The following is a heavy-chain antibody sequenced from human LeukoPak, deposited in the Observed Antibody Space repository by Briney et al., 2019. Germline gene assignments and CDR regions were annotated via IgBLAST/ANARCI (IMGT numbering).Heavy chain of an antibody. CDR1: GGSISSSNW. D-gene: IGHD3-10*01. J-gene: IGHJ4*02. Sequence: ETLSLTCAVSGGSISSSNWWSWVRQPPGKGLEWVANIKKDGSEKYYMDSVRGRFIISRDNAKNSLYLQMNSLRAEDTAVYYCASRGYYYGSGSYYNSYYFDFWGQGTLVTVSS. CDR2: IKKDGSEK. CDR3: ASRGYYYGSGSYYNSYYFDF. V-gene: IGHV3-7*03.